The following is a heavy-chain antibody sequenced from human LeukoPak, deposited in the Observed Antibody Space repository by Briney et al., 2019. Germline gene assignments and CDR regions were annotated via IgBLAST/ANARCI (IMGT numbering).Heavy chain of an antibody. CDR3: ARNLFGSGWFYFDY. Sequence: GGSLRLSCAASGFTFSDFGMNWVRQAPGKGLEWVAVIWSDGSYEYYADSVKGRFTISRDNSKNTLYLQMNSLRAEDTAVYFCARNLFGSGWFYFDYWGQGTLVTVSS. J-gene: IGHJ4*02. CDR2: IWSDGSYE. CDR1: GFTFSDFG. D-gene: IGHD6-19*01. V-gene: IGHV3-33*08.